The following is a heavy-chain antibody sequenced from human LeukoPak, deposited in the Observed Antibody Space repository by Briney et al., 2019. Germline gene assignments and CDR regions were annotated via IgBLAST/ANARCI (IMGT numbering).Heavy chain of an antibody. V-gene: IGHV3-23*01. D-gene: IGHD3/OR15-3a*01. Sequence: GGSLRLSCAASGFTXXXYGVSXVRQAPGXXLXXXXXIRGAVDTTHYADSVKGRFIISRDNSKNTLSLQLNSLRPEDAALYYCAKHFCTGLDCSLFDSWGQGTLVTVSS. CDR2: IRGAVDTT. CDR3: AKHFCTGLDCSLFDS. CDR1: GFTXXXYG. J-gene: IGHJ4*02.